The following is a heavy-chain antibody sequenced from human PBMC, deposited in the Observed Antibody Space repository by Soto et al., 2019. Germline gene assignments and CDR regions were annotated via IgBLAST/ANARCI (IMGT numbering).Heavy chain of an antibody. D-gene: IGHD1-26*01. CDR3: AREQVGATTGFDY. Sequence: SETLSLTCTVSGGSISSYYWSWIRQPPGKGLEWIGYIYYSGNTNYNPSLKTRVTISVDTSKNQFSLKLSSVTAADTAVYYCAREQVGATTGFDYWGQGALVTVSS. CDR2: IYYSGNT. J-gene: IGHJ4*02. CDR1: GGSISSYY. V-gene: IGHV4-59*01.